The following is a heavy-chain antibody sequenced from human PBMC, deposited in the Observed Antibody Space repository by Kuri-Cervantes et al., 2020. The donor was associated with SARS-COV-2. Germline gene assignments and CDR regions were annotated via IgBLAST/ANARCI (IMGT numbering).Heavy chain of an antibody. CDR2: IRSSSSTI. Sequence: GGPLRLSFAASGFPFSSYAMNGVRQAPGKGLGWVSYIRSSSSTIYYAASVKGRFTVSTDNVKNSLYLQINSRRAEDTAVYFCARVDPRTDAYNHYYYVIDVWGQGTTVTVSS. D-gene: IGHD5-24*01. CDR1: GFPFSSYA. V-gene: IGHV3-48*01. CDR3: ARVDPRTDAYNHYYYVIDV. J-gene: IGHJ6*02.